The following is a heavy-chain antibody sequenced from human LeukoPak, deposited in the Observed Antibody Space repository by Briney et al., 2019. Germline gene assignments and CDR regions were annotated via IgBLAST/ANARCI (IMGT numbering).Heavy chain of an antibody. D-gene: IGHD6-19*01. Sequence: EASVKVSCKASGYTFTSYGISWVRQAPGQGLEWMGWISAYNGNTNYAQKLQGRVTMTTDTSTSTAYMELRSLRSDDTAVYYCARDSFSRGSGWNFDYWGQGTLVTVSS. CDR3: ARDSFSRGSGWNFDY. CDR2: ISAYNGNT. J-gene: IGHJ4*02. CDR1: GYTFTSYG. V-gene: IGHV1-18*01.